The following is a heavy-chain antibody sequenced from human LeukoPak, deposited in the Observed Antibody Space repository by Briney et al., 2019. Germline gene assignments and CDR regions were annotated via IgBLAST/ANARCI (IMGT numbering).Heavy chain of an antibody. Sequence: GASVKVSCKASGYTFTGYYMHWVRQAPGQGLEWMGRINPNSGGTNYAQKFQGRVTMTRDTPISTAYMELSRLRSDDTAVYYCARNYYDSSGYYYSAFDIWGQGTMVTVSS. CDR3: ARNYYDSSGYYYSAFDI. J-gene: IGHJ3*02. D-gene: IGHD3-22*01. V-gene: IGHV1-2*06. CDR1: GYTFTGYY. CDR2: INPNSGGT.